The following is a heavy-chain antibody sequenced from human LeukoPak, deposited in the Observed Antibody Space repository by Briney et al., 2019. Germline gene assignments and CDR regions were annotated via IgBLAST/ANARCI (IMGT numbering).Heavy chain of an antibody. Sequence: SETLSLTCTVSGYSISSGYYWGWIRQPPGKGLEWIGSIYHSGSTYYNPSLKSRVTISVDTSKNQFSLKLSSVTAADTAVYYCARRVYYYDSSGYYYSVYAFDIWGQGTMVTVSS. CDR2: IYHSGST. CDR3: ARRVYYYDSSGYYYSVYAFDI. J-gene: IGHJ3*02. V-gene: IGHV4-38-2*02. CDR1: GYSISSGYY. D-gene: IGHD3-22*01.